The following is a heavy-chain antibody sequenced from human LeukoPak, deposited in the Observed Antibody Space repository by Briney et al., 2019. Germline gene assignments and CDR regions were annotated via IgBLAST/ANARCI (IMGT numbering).Heavy chain of an antibody. J-gene: IGHJ5*02. CDR1: GYTFTSYG. V-gene: IGHV1-18*01. CDR3: ARTRRDGYNLNWFDP. CDR2: ISAYNGNT. D-gene: IGHD5-24*01. Sequence: ASVKASCKASGYTFTSYGISWVRQAPGQGLEWMGWISAYNGNTNYAQKFQGRVTMTRDTSISTAYMELGRLRSDDTAVYYCARTRRDGYNLNWFDPWGQGTLVTVSS.